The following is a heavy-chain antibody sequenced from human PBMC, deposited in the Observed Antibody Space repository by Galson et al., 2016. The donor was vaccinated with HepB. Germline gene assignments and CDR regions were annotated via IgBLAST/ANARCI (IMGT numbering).Heavy chain of an antibody. V-gene: IGHV3-23*01. CDR3: AKDGVWLLRGWCDP. CDR2: LSGSGGST. CDR1: GFTFNSYA. Sequence: SLRLSCAASGFTFNSYAMNWVRQAPGKGLEWVSALSGSGGSTYYADSVKGRFTISRDNSKNTLYLQMNSLRADDTAVYYCAKDGVWLLRGWCDPWGQGTLLTVSS. D-gene: IGHD6-19*01. J-gene: IGHJ5*02.